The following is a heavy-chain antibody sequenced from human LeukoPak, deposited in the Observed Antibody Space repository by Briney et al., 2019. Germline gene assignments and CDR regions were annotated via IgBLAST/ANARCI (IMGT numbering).Heavy chain of an antibody. V-gene: IGHV4-39*07. Sequence: PSETLSLTCTVSGGSISSSSYYWGWIRQPPGKGLEWIGSIYYSGSTYYNPSLKSRVTISVDTSKNQFSLKLSSVTAADTAVYYCARDRSGSYVSDYWGQGTLVTVSS. CDR3: ARDRSGSYVSDY. CDR2: IYYSGST. CDR1: GGSISSSSYY. J-gene: IGHJ4*02. D-gene: IGHD1-26*01.